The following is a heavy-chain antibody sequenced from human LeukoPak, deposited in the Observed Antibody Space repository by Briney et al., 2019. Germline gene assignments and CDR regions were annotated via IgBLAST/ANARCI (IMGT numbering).Heavy chain of an antibody. CDR1: GFTFSSYS. V-gene: IGHV3-21*01. J-gene: IGHJ1*01. CDR2: ISSSSSYI. D-gene: IGHD2-21*02. CDR3: ARGDCGGDCSSSAEYFQH. Sequence: PGGSLRLSCAASGFTFSSYSMNWVRQAPGKGLEWVSSISSSSSYIYYADSVKGRFTISRDNAKNSLYLQVNSLRAEDTAVYYCARGDCGGDCSSSAEYFQHWGQGTLVTVSS.